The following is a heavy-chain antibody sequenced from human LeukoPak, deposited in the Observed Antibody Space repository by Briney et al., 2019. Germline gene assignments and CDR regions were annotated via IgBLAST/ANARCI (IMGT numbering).Heavy chain of an antibody. Sequence: PSETLSLTCTVSGGSISSYYWSWIRQPPGKGLEWIGYIYYSGSTNYNPSLKSRVTISVDRSKNQFSLKLSSVTAADTAVYYCARDDRITGTPTYWGQGTLVTVSS. CDR1: GGSISSYY. J-gene: IGHJ4*02. V-gene: IGHV4-59*12. CDR2: IYYSGST. D-gene: IGHD1-20*01. CDR3: ARDDRITGTPTY.